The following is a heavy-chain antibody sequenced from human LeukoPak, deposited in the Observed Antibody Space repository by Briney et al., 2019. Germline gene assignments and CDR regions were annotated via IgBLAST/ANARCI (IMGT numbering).Heavy chain of an antibody. CDR2: IKGDGSEK. CDR3: ARDSSGYQ. CDR1: GFTFSTYW. D-gene: IGHD3-22*01. Sequence: GGSLRLSCAASGFTFSTYWMSWVRQAPGKGLEWVANIKGDGSEKYYGDSVKGRFTISRDNAKNSPYLQMNSLRAEDTAVYYCARDSSGYQWGQGTLVAVSS. V-gene: IGHV3-7*01. J-gene: IGHJ4*02.